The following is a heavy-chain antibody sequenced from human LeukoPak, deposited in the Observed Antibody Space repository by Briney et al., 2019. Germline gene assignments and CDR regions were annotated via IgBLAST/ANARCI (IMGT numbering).Heavy chain of an antibody. Sequence: GWSLRLACAASGFTFSYYSMNWVRQSPGKGRDGVSSISRSSTYTYYANSLKGRIAISRDNSTNSLYLQMNRLRVEDTAVYYCARGGGDSGYDYDDFWGQGPLVTVSS. V-gene: IGHV3-21*01. J-gene: IGHJ4*02. CDR1: GFTFSYYS. D-gene: IGHD5-12*01. CDR3: ARGGGDSGYDYDDF. CDR2: ISRSSTYT.